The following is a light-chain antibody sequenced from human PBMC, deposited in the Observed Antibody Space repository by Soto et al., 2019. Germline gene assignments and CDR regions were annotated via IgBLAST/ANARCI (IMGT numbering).Light chain of an antibody. CDR1: SSDVGGYNY. V-gene: IGLV2-14*03. J-gene: IGLJ2*01. CDR2: DVN. Sequence: QSVLTQPASMSGSPGQSITISCTGTSSDVGGYNYVSWYRQHPGKAPKLMIYDVNNRPSGVSNRFSGSTSGNTASLTISGLQAEDEADYYCSSYSSSSTLVVFGGGTKLTVL. CDR3: SSYSSSSTLVV.